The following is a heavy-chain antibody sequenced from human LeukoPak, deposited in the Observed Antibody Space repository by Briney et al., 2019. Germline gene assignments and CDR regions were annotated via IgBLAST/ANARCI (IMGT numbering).Heavy chain of an antibody. V-gene: IGHV3-7*01. CDR1: GFTFSSYW. Sequence: GGSLRLSCAASGFTFSSYWMTWVRQVPGKGLEWVANIKEDGSEKYSVDSVKGRFTISRDNANNSLYLQMNSLRAEDTAVYYCARGSGSGSFYRHLDYWGQGTLVSVSS. D-gene: IGHD3-10*01. CDR3: ARGSGSGSFYRHLDY. J-gene: IGHJ4*02. CDR2: IKEDGSEK.